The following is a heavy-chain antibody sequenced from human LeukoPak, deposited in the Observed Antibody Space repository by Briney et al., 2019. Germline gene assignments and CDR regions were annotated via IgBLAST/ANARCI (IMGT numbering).Heavy chain of an antibody. D-gene: IGHD6-13*01. CDR3: ARGRSSWYGTNNWFDP. J-gene: IGHJ5*02. CDR2: INPTSGGT. V-gene: IGHV1-2*02. Sequence: APVKVSCKASGYTFTGYHMHWVRQAPGQVLEWMGWINPTSGGTNYAQTFQGRVTMTRDTSISTAYMELSSLKSDDTAVYYCARGRSSWYGTNNWFDPWGQGTLVTVSS. CDR1: GYTFTGYH.